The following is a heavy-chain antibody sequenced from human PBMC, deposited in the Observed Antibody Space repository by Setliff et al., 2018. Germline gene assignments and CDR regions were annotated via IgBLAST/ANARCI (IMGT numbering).Heavy chain of an antibody. Sequence: GGSLRLSCAASGFTFSTYRMHWVRQAPGKGLEWVAVIWDDGGNKYHADSVKGRFTISRDNAKNSLYLQMSSLRAEDTAVYYCARVGAKVPAPSDVWGKGTTVTVSS. D-gene: IGHD2-2*01. CDR2: IWDDGGNK. CDR3: ARVGAKVPAPSDV. J-gene: IGHJ6*04. V-gene: IGHV3-33*08. CDR1: GFTFSTYR.